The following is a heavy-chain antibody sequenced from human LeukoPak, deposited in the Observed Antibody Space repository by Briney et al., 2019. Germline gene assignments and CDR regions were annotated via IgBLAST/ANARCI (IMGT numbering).Heavy chain of an antibody. CDR2: INSDGSEA. CDR1: GFTFSGFS. D-gene: IGHD6-6*01. CDR3: ARSSYSCSSSV. Sequence: GGSLRLSCAVSGFTFSGFSMSWSRQAPGKGLEWVATINSDGSEAYYADVVKGRFTISRDNAKTSLYLQINSVRDEDTAVYYCARSSYSCSSSVWGQGTMVTVSS. J-gene: IGHJ3*01. V-gene: IGHV3-7*03.